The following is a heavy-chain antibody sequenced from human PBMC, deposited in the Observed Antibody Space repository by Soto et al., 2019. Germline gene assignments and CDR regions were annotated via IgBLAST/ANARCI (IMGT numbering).Heavy chain of an antibody. CDR2: INPNSGGT. V-gene: IGHV1-2*04. Sequence: ASVKVSCKASGYTFTGYYMHWVRQAPGQGLEWMGWINPNSGGTNYAQKFQGWVTMTRDTSISTAYMELSRLRSDDTAVYYCERDEPTAFSCDYWGQGTLVTVSS. CDR1: GYTFTGYY. D-gene: IGHD4-17*01. J-gene: IGHJ4*02. CDR3: ERDEPTAFSCDY.